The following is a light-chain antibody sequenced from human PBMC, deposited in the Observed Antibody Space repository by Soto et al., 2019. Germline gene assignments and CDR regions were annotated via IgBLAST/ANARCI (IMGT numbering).Light chain of an antibody. CDR1: SSGIRTHNF. CDR3: SSYAGANNFV. Sequence: QSVLTQPPSASGSPGQSVTFSCTGTSSGIRTHNFVSWYQQHPGGAPKLIIYEVSKRPSGVPDRFSGSKSGNTASLTVSGLQAEDEADYFCSSYAGANNFVFGTGTKLTVL. V-gene: IGLV2-8*01. J-gene: IGLJ1*01. CDR2: EVS.